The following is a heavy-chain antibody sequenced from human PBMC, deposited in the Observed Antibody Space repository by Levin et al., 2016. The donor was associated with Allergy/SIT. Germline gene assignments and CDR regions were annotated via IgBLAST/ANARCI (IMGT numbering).Heavy chain of an antibody. CDR2: MYPGQSDS. CDR1: GYNFTNYW. D-gene: IGHD5-18*01. CDR3: ARGRDGYGYALPYHYYGMDV. V-gene: IGHV5-51*01. J-gene: IGHJ6*02. Sequence: GESLKISCKGSGYNFTNYWIAWVRQTPGKGLEWVGTMYPGQSDSRYSPSFQGHVTISVDKSVSTAYLQWSSLKASDTAMYYCARGRDGYGYALPYHYYGMDVWGQGTTVNVSS.